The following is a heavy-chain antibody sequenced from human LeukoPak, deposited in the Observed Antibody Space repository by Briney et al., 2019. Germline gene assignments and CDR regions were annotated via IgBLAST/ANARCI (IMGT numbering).Heavy chain of an antibody. J-gene: IGHJ4*02. V-gene: IGHV1-3*01. CDR1: GYTFTNYA. D-gene: IGHD6-13*01. Sequence: ASVKVSCKASGYTFTNYAMHWVRQAPGQRLEWMGWISAGNGNTKYSQEFQGRVTMTTDTSTTTAYMELRSLRSDDTAVYYCARAYSTSWPDYWGQGILVTVSS. CDR2: ISAGNGNT. CDR3: ARAYSTSWPDY.